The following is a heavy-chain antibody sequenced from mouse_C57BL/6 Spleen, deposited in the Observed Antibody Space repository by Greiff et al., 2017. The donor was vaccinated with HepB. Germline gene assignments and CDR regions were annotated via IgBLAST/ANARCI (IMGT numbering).Heavy chain of an antibody. V-gene: IGHV5-17*01. D-gene: IGHD2-3*01. CDR1: GFTFSDYG. J-gene: IGHJ4*01. Sequence: EVQRVESGGGLVKPGGSLKLSCAASGFTFSDYGMHWVRQAPEKELEWVAYISSGSSTIYYADTVKGRFTISRDNAKNTLFLQMTSLRSEDTAMYYCARSRYDGSPLYAMDYWGQGTSVTVSS. CDR2: ISSGSSTI. CDR3: ARSRYDGSPLYAMDY.